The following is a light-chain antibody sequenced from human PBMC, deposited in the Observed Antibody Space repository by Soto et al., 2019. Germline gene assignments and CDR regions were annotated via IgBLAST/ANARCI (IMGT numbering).Light chain of an antibody. CDR3: GTWDSSLTAGV. V-gene: IGLV1-51*01. CDR2: DND. Sequence: QSVLTQPPSVSAAPGQKVTISCSGSSSNIGSNYVSWYQQLPGTAPKLLIYDNDKRPSGIPDRFSGSKSGTSATLGITGLQTGGEADYYCGTWDSSLTAGVFGGGTKLTVL. CDR1: SSNIGSNY. J-gene: IGLJ3*02.